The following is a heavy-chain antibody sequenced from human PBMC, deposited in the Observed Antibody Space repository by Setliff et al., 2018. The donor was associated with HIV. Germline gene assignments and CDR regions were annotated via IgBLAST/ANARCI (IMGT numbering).Heavy chain of an antibody. CDR1: GFTFSSYS. Sequence: PGGSLRLSCAASGFTFSSYSMNWVRQAPGKGLEWVSYISSSGSTIYYADSVKGRFTISRDNSKNTLYLQMNSLRAEDTVVYYCARGDFRAVYDSSGFPFDYWGQGTLVTVSS. D-gene: IGHD3-22*01. V-gene: IGHV3-48*01. CDR3: ARGDFRAVYDSSGFPFDY. CDR2: ISSSGSTI. J-gene: IGHJ4*02.